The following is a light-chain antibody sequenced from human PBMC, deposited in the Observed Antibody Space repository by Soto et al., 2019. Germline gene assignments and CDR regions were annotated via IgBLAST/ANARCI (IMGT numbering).Light chain of an antibody. J-gene: IGKJ1*01. CDR2: WAS. CDR3: QQYYSTPQT. CDR1: QSVLYSSNNKNY. Sequence: DIVMTQSPDSLAVSLGERATINCKSSQSVLYSSNNKNYLAWYQQKPGQPPKLLIYWASTRESGVPDRFSGSGYGTDFTLTISSLQAEDVADYYCQQYYSTPQTFGQGTKVEIK. V-gene: IGKV4-1*01.